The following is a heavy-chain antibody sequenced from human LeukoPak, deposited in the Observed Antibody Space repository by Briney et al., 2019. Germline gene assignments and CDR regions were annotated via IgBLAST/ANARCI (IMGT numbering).Heavy chain of an antibody. J-gene: IGHJ6*02. V-gene: IGHV4-59*01. CDR3: ARIPVVVPAATYGMDV. Sequence: SETLSLTCTVSGGSISSYYWSWIREPPGKGLEGRGYIYYSGSTNYNPSLTSRVTISVDTSTNQFSLTLSSVTAADTAVYYCARIPVVVPAATYGMDVWGQGTTVTVSS. CDR1: GGSISSYY. CDR2: IYYSGST. D-gene: IGHD2-2*01.